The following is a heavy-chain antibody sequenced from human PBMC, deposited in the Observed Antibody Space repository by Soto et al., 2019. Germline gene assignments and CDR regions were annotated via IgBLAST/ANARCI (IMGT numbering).Heavy chain of an antibody. D-gene: IGHD2-15*01. CDR3: ARGAIYCSGGRCYPVY. V-gene: IGHV3-20*04. J-gene: IGHJ4*01. CDR2: LNWNGDST. Sequence: EVQLVESGGDVVRPGWSLRLSCAASGFTFDDYGMSWVRQAPGKGLEWVSGLNWNGDSTGYADSVKGRFTISRDNAKNPLYLKMTSLRDEETGLYYCARGAIYCSGGRCYPVYWGRGTLVTVSS. CDR1: GFTFDDYG.